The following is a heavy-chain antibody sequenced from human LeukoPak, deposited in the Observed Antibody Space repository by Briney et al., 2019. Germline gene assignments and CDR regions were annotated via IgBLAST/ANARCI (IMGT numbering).Heavy chain of an antibody. CDR3: ATLTGGDDAFDI. Sequence: PSETLSLTCTVSGGSISSRSDYWGWIRQPPGKRLEWIGSIYYSGSTYYNPSLKSRVTISVDTSKDQFSLKLSSVTAADTAVYYCATLTGGDDAFDIWGQGTMVTVSS. V-gene: IGHV4-39*07. CDR2: IYYSGST. J-gene: IGHJ3*02. CDR1: GGSISSRSDY. D-gene: IGHD4-23*01.